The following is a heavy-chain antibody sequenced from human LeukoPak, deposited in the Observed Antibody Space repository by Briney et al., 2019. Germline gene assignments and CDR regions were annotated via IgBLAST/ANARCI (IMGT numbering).Heavy chain of an antibody. J-gene: IGHJ5*02. CDR3: ARVGSSWPSGANNWFDP. Sequence: PSETLSLTCTVSGGSISSYYWSWIRQPAGKGLEWIGRIYTSGSTNYNPSLKSRVTMSVDTSKNQFSLKLSSVTAADAAVYYCARVGSSWPSGANNWFDPWGQGTLVTVSS. CDR2: IYTSGST. V-gene: IGHV4-4*07. D-gene: IGHD6-13*01. CDR1: GGSISSYY.